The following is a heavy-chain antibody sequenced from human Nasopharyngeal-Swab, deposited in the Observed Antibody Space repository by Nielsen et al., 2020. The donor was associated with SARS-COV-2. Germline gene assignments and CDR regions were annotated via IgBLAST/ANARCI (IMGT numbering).Heavy chain of an antibody. CDR1: GFTFSGYW. D-gene: IGHD3-3*01. CDR2: IKQDGSEK. Sequence: GESLKISCAASGFTFSGYWMSWVRQAPGKGLEWVANIKQDGSEKYYVDSVKGRFTISRDNAKNSLYLQMKSLRAEDTAVYYCARVRTPYYDFWSGYPETTFDPWGQGTLVTVSS. CDR3: ARVRTPYYDFWSGYPETTFDP. J-gene: IGHJ5*02. V-gene: IGHV3-7*04.